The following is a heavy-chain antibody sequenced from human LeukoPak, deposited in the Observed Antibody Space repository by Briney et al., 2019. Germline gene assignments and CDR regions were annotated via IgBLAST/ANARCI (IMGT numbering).Heavy chain of an antibody. CDR3: ARGTVYGGYDWGYYYYMDV. J-gene: IGHJ6*03. CDR1: GFTFSSYW. D-gene: IGHD5-12*01. CDR2: INSDGSST. Sequence: GGSLRLSCAASGFTFSSYWMHWVRQAPGKGLVWVSRINSDGSSTSYADSVKGRFTISRDNAKNTLYLQMNSLRAEDTAVYYCARGTVYGGYDWGYYYYMDVWGKGTTVTVSS. V-gene: IGHV3-74*01.